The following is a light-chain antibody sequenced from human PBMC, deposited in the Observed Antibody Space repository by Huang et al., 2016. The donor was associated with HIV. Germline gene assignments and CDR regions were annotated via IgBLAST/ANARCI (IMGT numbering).Light chain of an antibody. Sequence: DIQMTQSPSSVSASVGDRVTISCRASQAINNWLAWYQQKPGKAPKLLSYAASTLQRGVPSRFSGRGSGTEFTLTISTLQPEDIATYYCLQANSFPYTFGQGTKLEIK. J-gene: IGKJ2*01. CDR2: AAS. CDR3: LQANSFPYT. CDR1: QAINNW. V-gene: IGKV1-12*01.